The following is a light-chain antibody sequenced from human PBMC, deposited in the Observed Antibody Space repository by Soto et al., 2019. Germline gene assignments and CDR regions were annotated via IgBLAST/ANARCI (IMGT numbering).Light chain of an antibody. CDR3: QQRVNWPPT. CDR1: QSVSDY. V-gene: IGKV3-11*01. J-gene: IGKJ4*01. Sequence: EVLFTQSPASLSLSPGDRATLSCRADQSVSDYLAWYQQKPGQTPRLLFFDASSRDTGVPHRFSAGGSGTDFTLIISRLQPEDFEVYYCQQRVNWPPTFGGGTKVDIK. CDR2: DAS.